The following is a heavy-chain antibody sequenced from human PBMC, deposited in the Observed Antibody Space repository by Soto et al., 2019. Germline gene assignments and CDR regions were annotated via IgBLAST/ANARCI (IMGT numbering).Heavy chain of an antibody. V-gene: IGHV4-59*01. CDR2: IYYSGST. J-gene: IGHJ3*02. Sequence: PSETLSLTCTVSGGSISSYYWSWIRQPPGKGLEWIGYIYYSGSTNYNPSLKSRVTISVDTSKNQFSLKLSSVTAADTAVYYCARDLDYDSSVSDAFDIWGQGTMGTVSS. CDR3: ARDLDYDSSVSDAFDI. D-gene: IGHD3-22*01. CDR1: GGSISSYY.